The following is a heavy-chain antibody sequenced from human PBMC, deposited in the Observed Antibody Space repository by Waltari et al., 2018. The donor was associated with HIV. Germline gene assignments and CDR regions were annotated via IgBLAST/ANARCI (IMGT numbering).Heavy chain of an antibody. CDR2: INQDGSEI. J-gene: IGHJ4*02. V-gene: IGHV3-7*01. CDR1: GFTFSISW. Sequence: EVEVVESGGGLVQPGGSLRLSCAVSGFTFSISWMSWVRQAPGKGLGWVANINQDGSEIYYVASVEGRFTISRDNSKNLLYLQMNSLRAEDTAVYYCAREGGRDCSGGTCYIDYWGQGTLVTVSS. CDR3: AREGGRDCSGGTCYIDY. D-gene: IGHD2-15*01.